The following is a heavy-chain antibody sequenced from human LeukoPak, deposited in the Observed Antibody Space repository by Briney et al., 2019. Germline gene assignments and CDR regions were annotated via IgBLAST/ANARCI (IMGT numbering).Heavy chain of an antibody. CDR2: INHSGST. CDR1: GYSISSGYY. V-gene: IGHV4-38-2*02. J-gene: IGHJ5*02. Sequence: PSETLSLTCTVSGYSISSGYYWGWIRQPPGKGPEWIGEINHSGSTNYNPSLKSQVTISVDTSKNQFSLKLSSVTAADTAVYYCARHGSYGYSPWGQGTLVTVSS. CDR3: ARHGSYGYSP. D-gene: IGHD5-18*01.